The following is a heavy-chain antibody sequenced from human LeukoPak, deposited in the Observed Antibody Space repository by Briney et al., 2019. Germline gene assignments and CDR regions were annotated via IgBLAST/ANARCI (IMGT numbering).Heavy chain of an antibody. Sequence: GGSLRLSCAASGFTFSSYSMNWVRQAPGKGLEWVSSISSSSSYIYYADSVKGRFTISRDNAKNSLYLQMNSLRAEDTAVYYCARVWGGYNWTDVEPYYFDYWGQGTLVTVSS. J-gene: IGHJ4*02. CDR3: ARVWGGYNWTDVEPYYFDY. CDR2: ISSSSSYI. V-gene: IGHV3-21*01. CDR1: GFTFSSYS. D-gene: IGHD1-1*01.